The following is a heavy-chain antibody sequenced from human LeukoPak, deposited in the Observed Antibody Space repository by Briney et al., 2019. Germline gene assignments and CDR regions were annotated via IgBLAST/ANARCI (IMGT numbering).Heavy chain of an antibody. CDR1: GFTFSSYS. CDR2: ISRSSSYI. J-gene: IGHJ6*02. Sequence: PGGSLRLSCAASGFTFSSYSMNWVRQAPGKGLEWVSSISRSSSYIYYADSVKGRFTISRDNAKNSLYLQMNSLRAEDTAVYYCARDGVTMIVVVTDHYYYYGMDVWGQGTTVTVSS. D-gene: IGHD3-22*01. V-gene: IGHV3-21*01. CDR3: ARDGVTMIVVVTDHYYYYGMDV.